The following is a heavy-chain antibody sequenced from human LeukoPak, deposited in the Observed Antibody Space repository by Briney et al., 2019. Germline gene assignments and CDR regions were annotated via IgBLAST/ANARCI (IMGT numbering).Heavy chain of an antibody. D-gene: IGHD3-22*01. J-gene: IGHJ4*02. CDR3: ARATHSKNTMIVVVFDY. CDR2: IYYSGST. Sequence: SETLSLTCTVSGGSISSHYWRWIRQPPGKGLEWIGYIYYSGSTYYNPSLKSRVTISVDTSKNQFSLKLSSVTAADTAVYYCARATHSKNTMIVVVFDYWGQGTLVTVSS. CDR1: GGSISSHY. V-gene: IGHV4-59*08.